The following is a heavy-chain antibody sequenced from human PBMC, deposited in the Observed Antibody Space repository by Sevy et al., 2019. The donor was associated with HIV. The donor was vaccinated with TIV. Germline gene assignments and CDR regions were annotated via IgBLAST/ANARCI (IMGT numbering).Heavy chain of an antibody. D-gene: IGHD5-18*01. CDR3: VRATYISGSDYFDY. J-gene: IGHJ4*02. Sequence: GGSLRLSCTAAGFAFSGYTMNWVSQAPGKGLEWISSISSTSSYIEYADSVKGRFTISRDNAKNSLYLQMNSLTAEDTAVYFCVRATYISGSDYFDYWGQGTLVTVSS. CDR2: ISSTSSYI. CDR1: GFAFSGYT. V-gene: IGHV3-21*03.